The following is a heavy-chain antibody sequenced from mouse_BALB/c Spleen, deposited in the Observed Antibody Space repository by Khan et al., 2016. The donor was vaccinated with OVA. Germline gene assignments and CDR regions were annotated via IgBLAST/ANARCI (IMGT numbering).Heavy chain of an antibody. CDR3: ATIITTTKGDYYAMDY. Sequence: EVKLMESGGDLVKPGGSLKLSCAASGFTFSSYGMSWVRQTPDKRLEWVATISSGGHYTYFPDSVRGRFTISRDNAKNTLSLQMSSLKSEDTAMYYGATIITTTKGDYYAMDYWGQGTSVTVSS. J-gene: IGHJ4*01. D-gene: IGHD1-2*01. V-gene: IGHV5-6*01. CDR1: GFTFSSYG. CDR2: ISSGGHYT.